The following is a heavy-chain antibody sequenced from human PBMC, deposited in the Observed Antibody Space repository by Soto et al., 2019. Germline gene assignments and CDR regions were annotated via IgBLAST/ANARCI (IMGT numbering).Heavy chain of an antibody. J-gene: IGHJ6*02. CDR1: GDTFKNYH. CDR2: IIPSFGTP. CDR3: ARGRLEYATRFDAMDV. V-gene: IGHV1-69*06. D-gene: IGHD2-15*01. Sequence: QLQLVQSGAEVQKPGSSVKVSCKASGDTFKNYHISWVRQAPGQGLEWIGGIIPSFGTPNYAQRFQGGVTITADKSTTTVYMELSSLTSEATAVYYCARGRLEYATRFDAMDVWGQGTSVTVSS.